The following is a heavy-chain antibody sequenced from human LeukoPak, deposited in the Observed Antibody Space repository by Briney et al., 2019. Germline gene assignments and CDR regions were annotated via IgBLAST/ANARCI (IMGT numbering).Heavy chain of an antibody. CDR2: IIPILGIA. CDR3: ARDPNFWSGRNDY. CDR1: GGTFSSYT. J-gene: IGHJ4*02. V-gene: IGHV1-69*04. D-gene: IGHD3-3*01. Sequence: ASVKVSCKASGGTFSSYTISWVRQAPGQGLEWMGRIIPILGIANYAQKFQGRVTITADKSTSTAYMELSSLRSEDTAVYYCARDPNFWSGRNDYWGQGTLVTASS.